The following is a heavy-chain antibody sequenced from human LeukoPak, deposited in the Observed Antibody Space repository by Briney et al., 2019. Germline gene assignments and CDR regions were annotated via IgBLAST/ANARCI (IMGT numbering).Heavy chain of an antibody. J-gene: IGHJ4*02. V-gene: IGHV3-15*01. CDR2: IKSKTDGRTT. D-gene: IGHD3/OR15-3a*01. Sequence: GGSLRLSCAASGFTFNKAWMSWVRQTPGKWLEWLVHIKSKTDGRTTDYSAPVKGRFTISRDDSENTLYMQMNRLKTEDTAVYYCTAGTGYSDFDYWGQGSLVT. CDR1: GFTFNKAW. CDR3: TAGTGYSDFDY.